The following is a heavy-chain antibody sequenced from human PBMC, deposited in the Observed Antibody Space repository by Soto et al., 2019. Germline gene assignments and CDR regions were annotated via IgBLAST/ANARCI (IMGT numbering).Heavy chain of an antibody. CDR1: GFTFTNAW. Sequence: EVQLVESGGGLVKPGGSLRLSCAASGFTFTNAWMNWVRQAPGKGLEWVGRIKSKTDGGTTDYAAPVRGRFTISRDDSKDTLYLEMNSLKTEDTGVYYCATLYRVDPWGQGSLVTVSS. CDR2: IKSKTDGGTT. CDR3: ATLYRVDP. V-gene: IGHV3-15*07. D-gene: IGHD4-4*01. J-gene: IGHJ5*02.